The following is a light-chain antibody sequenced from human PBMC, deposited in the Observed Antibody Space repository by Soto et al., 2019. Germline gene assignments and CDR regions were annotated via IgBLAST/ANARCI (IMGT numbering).Light chain of an antibody. CDR1: QDISAY. J-gene: IGKJ1*01. V-gene: IGKV1-27*01. Sequence: DIPMTQSPSSLSASVGDRVTITCRASQDISAYLAWYQQRPGKVPTLLIYAASTLQSGVPSRFSGSGSGTDFTLTISGLQPEDVATYYCQKYDSAPRTFGQGTKVEIK. CDR3: QKYDSAPRT. CDR2: AAS.